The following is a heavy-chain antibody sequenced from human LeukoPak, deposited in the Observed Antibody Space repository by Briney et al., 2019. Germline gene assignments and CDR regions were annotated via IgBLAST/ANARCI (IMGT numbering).Heavy chain of an antibody. J-gene: IGHJ4*02. V-gene: IGHV3-13*01. CDR3: ARHSSGFDY. CDR2: IGTAGGT. CDR1: GFTFSSYD. Sequence: SGGSLRLSCAASGFTFSSYDMHWDRQATGKGLEWVSAIGTAGGTYYPGSVKGRFTISRENAKNSLYLQMNSLRAGDTAVYYCARHSSGFDYWGQGTLVTVSS. D-gene: IGHD6-19*01.